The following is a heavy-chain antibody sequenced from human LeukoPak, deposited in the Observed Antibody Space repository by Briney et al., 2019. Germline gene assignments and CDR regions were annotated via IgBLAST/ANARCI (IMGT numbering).Heavy chain of an antibody. CDR3: ARGSWRFDYGDSGFDP. V-gene: IGHV3-7*01. Sequence: GGSLRLSCAASGFTFSSYWMSWVRQAPGKGLEWAANIKQDGSEKYYVDSVKGRFTISRDNAKNSLYLQMNSLRAEDTAVYYCARGSWRFDYGDSGFDPWGQGTLVTVSS. CDR2: IKQDGSEK. D-gene: IGHD4-17*01. J-gene: IGHJ5*02. CDR1: GFTFSSYW.